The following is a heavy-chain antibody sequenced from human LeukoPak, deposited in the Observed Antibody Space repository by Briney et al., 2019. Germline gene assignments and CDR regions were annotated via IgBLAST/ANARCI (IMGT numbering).Heavy chain of an antibody. CDR3: AGRYCSGGSCYSSTPGYYYYYYMDV. V-gene: IGHV1-69*05. D-gene: IGHD2-15*01. Sequence: ASVKVSCKASGYTLTSYDINWVRQAPGQGLEWMGGIIPIFATANYAQKFQGRVAITTDESTNTAYMELSSLRSEDTAVYYCAGRYCSGGSCYSSTPGYYYYYYMDVWGKGTTVTVSS. J-gene: IGHJ6*03. CDR2: IIPIFATA. CDR1: GYTLTSYD.